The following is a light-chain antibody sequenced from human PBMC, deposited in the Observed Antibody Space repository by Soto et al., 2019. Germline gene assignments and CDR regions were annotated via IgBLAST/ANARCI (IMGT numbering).Light chain of an antibody. V-gene: IGLV1-44*01. CDR3: ATWDDSLNSAV. CDR1: SSNIGGNT. CDR2: TKN. Sequence: QSVLTQPPSASGAPGQTISISCSGSSSNIGGNTVNWYQQVPGTAPKLLIYTKNQRPSGVPDRFSGSKSGTSASLAINGLKSEDESDYDCATWDDSLNSAVFGGGTQLTVL. J-gene: IGLJ7*01.